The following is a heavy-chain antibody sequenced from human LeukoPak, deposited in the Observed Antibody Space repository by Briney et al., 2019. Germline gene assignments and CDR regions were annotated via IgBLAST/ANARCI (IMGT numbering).Heavy chain of an antibody. V-gene: IGHV1-69*04. Sequence: GASVKVSCKASGGTFSSYAISWVRQAPGQGLEWMGRIIPILGIANYAQKFQGRVTITADKSTSTAYMELSSLRSEDTAVYYCARGLDSSGYGMDVWGQGTTVTVSS. CDR1: GGTFSSYA. J-gene: IGHJ6*02. CDR2: IIPILGIA. D-gene: IGHD3-22*01. CDR3: ARGLDSSGYGMDV.